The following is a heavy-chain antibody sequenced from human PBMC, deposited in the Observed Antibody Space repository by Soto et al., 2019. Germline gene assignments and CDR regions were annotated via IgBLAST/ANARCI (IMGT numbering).Heavy chain of an antibody. J-gene: IGHJ4*02. Sequence: GGSLRLSCAASGFTFSDYYMSWIRQAPGKGLEWVSYISSSGGTIYYADSVKGRFTISRDNAKNSLYLQMNSLRAEDTAVYYCARLTYSSGWYLDYWGQGTLVTVSS. CDR2: ISSSGGTI. CDR1: GFTFSDYY. CDR3: ARLTYSSGWYLDY. V-gene: IGHV3-11*01. D-gene: IGHD6-19*01.